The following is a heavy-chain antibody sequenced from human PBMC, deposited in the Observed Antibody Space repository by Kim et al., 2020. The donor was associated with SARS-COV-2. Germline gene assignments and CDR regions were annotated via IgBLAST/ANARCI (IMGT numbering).Heavy chain of an antibody. V-gene: IGHV3-15*01. D-gene: IGHD2-15*01. CDR2: IKSKTDGGTT. J-gene: IGHJ4*02. CDR1: GFTFSNAW. Sequence: GGSLRLSCAASGFTFSNAWMSWVRQAPGKGLEWVGRIKSKTDGGTTDYAAPVKGRFTISRDDSKNTLYLQMNSLKTEDTAVYYCTTDSVVVVAATEDYWGQGTLVTVSS. CDR3: TTDSVVVVAATEDY.